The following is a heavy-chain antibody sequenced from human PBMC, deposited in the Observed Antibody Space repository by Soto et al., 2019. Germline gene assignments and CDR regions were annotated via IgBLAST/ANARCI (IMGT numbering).Heavy chain of an antibody. Sequence: SVKVSCQASGGTFIIYAISWVRQAPGQGLEWMGGIIPIFGTANYAQKFQGRVTITADESTSTAYMELSSLRSEDTAVYYCARDIAAAGTGYFDYWGQGTLVTAPQ. CDR1: GGTFIIYA. CDR2: IIPIFGTA. V-gene: IGHV1-69*13. CDR3: ARDIAAAGTGYFDY. J-gene: IGHJ4*02. D-gene: IGHD6-13*01.